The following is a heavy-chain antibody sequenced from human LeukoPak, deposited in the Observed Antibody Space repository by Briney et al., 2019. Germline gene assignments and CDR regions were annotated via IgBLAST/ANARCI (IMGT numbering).Heavy chain of an antibody. Sequence: GRSLRLSCPASGFTFSSYGMHWVRQAPGKGLEWVAVISYDGSNKYYADSVKGRFTISRDNSKNTLYLQMNSLRAEDTAVYYCAKDPDYGDYTNWFDPWGQGTLVTVSS. CDR1: GFTFSSYG. J-gene: IGHJ5*02. V-gene: IGHV3-30*18. CDR3: AKDPDYGDYTNWFDP. D-gene: IGHD4-17*01. CDR2: ISYDGSNK.